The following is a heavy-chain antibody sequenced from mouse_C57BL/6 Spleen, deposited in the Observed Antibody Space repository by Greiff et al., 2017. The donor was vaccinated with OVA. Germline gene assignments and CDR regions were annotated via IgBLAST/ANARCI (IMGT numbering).Heavy chain of an antibody. CDR2: IDPNSGGT. Sequence: QVQLQQPGAELVKPGASVKLSCKASGYTFTSYWMHWVKQRPGRGLEWIGRIDPNSGGTKYNEKFKSKATLTVDKPSSTAYMQRSSLTSEDSAVYYCARSAYGNYVLYWYFDVWGTGTTVTVSS. D-gene: IGHD2-1*01. J-gene: IGHJ1*03. V-gene: IGHV1-72*01. CDR1: GYTFTSYW. CDR3: ARSAYGNYVLYWYFDV.